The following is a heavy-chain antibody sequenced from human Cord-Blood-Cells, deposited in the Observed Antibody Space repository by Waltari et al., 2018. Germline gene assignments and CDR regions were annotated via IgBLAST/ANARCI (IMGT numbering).Heavy chain of an antibody. Sequence: SSSYYWGWLRQPPGKGLEWTGSIYYSGSTYYNPSLKSRVTISVDTSKNQFSLKLSSVTAADTAVYYCARPNRDGYNYWFDPWGQGTLVTVSS. CDR2: IYYSGST. V-gene: IGHV4-39*07. CDR1: SSSYY. CDR3: ARPNRDGYNYWFDP. J-gene: IGHJ5*02. D-gene: IGHD5-12*01.